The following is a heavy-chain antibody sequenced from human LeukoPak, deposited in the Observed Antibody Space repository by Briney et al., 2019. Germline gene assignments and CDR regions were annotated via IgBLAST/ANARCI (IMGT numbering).Heavy chain of an antibody. Sequence: SETLSLTCAVYGGSFSGYYWSWIRQPPGKGLEWIGEINHSGSTNYNPSLKSRVTISVDTSKNQFSPKLSSVTAADTAVYYCARGKLWFGELLTPYYYYGMDVWGQGTTVTVSS. J-gene: IGHJ6*02. CDR1: GGSFSGYY. CDR3: ARGKLWFGELLTPYYYYGMDV. V-gene: IGHV4-34*01. CDR2: INHSGST. D-gene: IGHD3-10*01.